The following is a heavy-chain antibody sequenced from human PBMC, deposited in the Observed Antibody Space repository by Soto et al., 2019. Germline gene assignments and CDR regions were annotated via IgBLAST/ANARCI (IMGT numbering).Heavy chain of an antibody. CDR1: GYTLTELS. D-gene: IGHD3-3*01. J-gene: IGHJ6*02. V-gene: IGHV1-24*01. CDR3: ATALGFDTEDYYYYGMDV. Sequence: QVQLVQSGAEVKKPGASVKVSCKVSGYTLTELSMHWVRQAPGKGLEWMGGFDPEDGETIYAQKFQGRVTMTEDTSTDTAYMELSSLRSEDTAVYYCATALGFDTEDYYYYGMDVWGQGTTVTVSS. CDR2: FDPEDGET.